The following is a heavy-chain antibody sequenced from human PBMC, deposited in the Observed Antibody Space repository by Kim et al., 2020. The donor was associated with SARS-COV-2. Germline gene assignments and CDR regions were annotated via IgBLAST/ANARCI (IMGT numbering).Heavy chain of an antibody. CDR1: GFTFSSYA. V-gene: IGHV3-23*01. CDR2: ISGSGGST. Sequence: GGSLRLSCAASGFTFSSYAMSWVRQAPGKGLEWVSAISGSGGSTYYADSVKGRFTISRDNSKNTLYLQMNSLRAEDTALYYCAKDMYSSSWYSDYGMDVWGQGTTVTVSS. D-gene: IGHD6-13*01. J-gene: IGHJ6*02. CDR3: AKDMYSSSWYSDYGMDV.